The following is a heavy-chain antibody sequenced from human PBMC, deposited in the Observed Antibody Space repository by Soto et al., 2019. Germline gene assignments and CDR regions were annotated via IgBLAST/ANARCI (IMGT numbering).Heavy chain of an antibody. CDR1: GFTFSSYA. J-gene: IGHJ6*03. V-gene: IGHV3-23*01. D-gene: IGHD1-26*01. CDR3: AKFCVGWALGYYMDV. Sequence: GGSLRLSCAASGFTFSSYAMSWVRQAPGKGLEWFSAICGSGGSTYYADSVKGRFTISRDNSKNTLYLQMNSLRAEDTAVYYCAKFCVGWALGYYMDVWGRGTTVTVSS. CDR2: ICGSGGST.